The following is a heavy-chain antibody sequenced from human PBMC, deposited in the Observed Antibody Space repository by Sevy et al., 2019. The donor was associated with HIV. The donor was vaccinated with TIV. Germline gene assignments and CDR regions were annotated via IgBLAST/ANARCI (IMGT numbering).Heavy chain of an antibody. Sequence: GGSLRLSCAASGFTVSSTYMSWVRQAPGKGLECVSLIYSGGSTYYADSVKGRFTISRDNSKNTLYLQMHSLRAEDTAIYYCARDRRIVRSCSGGSCHYYYFAMDVWGQGTTVTVSS. CDR1: GFTVSSTY. CDR2: IYSGGST. CDR3: ARDRRIVRSCSGGSCHYYYFAMDV. D-gene: IGHD2-15*01. J-gene: IGHJ6*02. V-gene: IGHV3-53*01.